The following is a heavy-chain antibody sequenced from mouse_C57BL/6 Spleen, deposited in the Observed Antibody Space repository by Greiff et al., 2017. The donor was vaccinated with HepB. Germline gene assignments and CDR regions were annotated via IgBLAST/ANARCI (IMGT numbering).Heavy chain of an antibody. CDR2: INPSSGYT. CDR3: ARVYYGSSDYFDY. J-gene: IGHJ2*01. Sequence: QFQLQQSGAELARPVASVKMSCKASGYPFTSYTMHWVKQRPGQGLEWIGYINPSSGYTKYNQKFKDKATLTADKSSSTAYMQLSSLTSEDSAVYYCARVYYGSSDYFDYWGQGTTLTVSS. CDR1: GYPFTSYT. V-gene: IGHV1-4*01. D-gene: IGHD1-1*01.